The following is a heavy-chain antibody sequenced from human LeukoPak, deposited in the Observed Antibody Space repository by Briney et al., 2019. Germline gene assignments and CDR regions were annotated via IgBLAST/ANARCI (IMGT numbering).Heavy chain of an antibody. CDR1: GGSISSYY. V-gene: IGHV4-59*08. J-gene: IGHJ4*02. D-gene: IGHD3-16*02. Sequence: SETLSLTCTVSGGSISSYYWSWIRQPPGKGLEWIGYIYYSGSTNYNPSLKSRVTISADTSKNQFSLKLSSVTAADTAVYYCARLRDYVWGSYRYLFDYWGQGTLVTVPS. CDR2: IYYSGST. CDR3: ARLRDYVWGSYRYLFDY.